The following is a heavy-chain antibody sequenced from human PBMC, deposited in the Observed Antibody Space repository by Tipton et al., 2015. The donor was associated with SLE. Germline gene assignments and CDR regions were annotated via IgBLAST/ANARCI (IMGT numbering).Heavy chain of an antibody. CDR1: GFTFSDYY. CDR3: ARDRGLGGSSGRGY. V-gene: IGHV3-11*06. CDR2: ISSSSSYT. D-gene: IGHD6-25*01. J-gene: IGHJ4*02. Sequence: SLRLSCAASGFTFSDYYMSWIRQAPGKGLEWVSYISSSSSYTNYADSVKGRFTISRDNAKNSLYLQMNSLRAEDTAVYYCARDRGLGGSSGRGYWGQGTLVTVSS.